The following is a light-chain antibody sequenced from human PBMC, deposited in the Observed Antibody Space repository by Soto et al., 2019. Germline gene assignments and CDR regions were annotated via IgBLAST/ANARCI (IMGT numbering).Light chain of an antibody. J-gene: IGLJ1*01. CDR1: SSDVGSYNL. Sequence: QSALTQPASVSGSPGQSITISCTGTSSDVGSYNLVSWYQQHPGKAPKLMIYEVSKRPSGVSNRFSGSKSGNTASLTISGLQAEDEADYYCCSYAGSSTSFKVFGTGTKLTVL. V-gene: IGLV2-23*02. CDR2: EVS. CDR3: CSYAGSSTSFKV.